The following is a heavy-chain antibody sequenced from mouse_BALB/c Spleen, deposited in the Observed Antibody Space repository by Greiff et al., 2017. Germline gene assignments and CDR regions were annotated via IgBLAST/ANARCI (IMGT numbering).Heavy chain of an antibody. J-gene: IGHJ1*01. V-gene: IGHV5-17*02. CDR2: ISSGSSTI. Sequence: VQVVESGGGLVQPGGSRKLSCAASGFTFSSFGMHWVRQAPEKGLEWVAYISSGSSTIYYADTVKGRFTISRDNPKNTLFLQMTSLRSEDTAMYYCARHLGYFDVWGAGTTVTVSS. CDR3: ARHLGYFDV. CDR1: GFTFSSFG.